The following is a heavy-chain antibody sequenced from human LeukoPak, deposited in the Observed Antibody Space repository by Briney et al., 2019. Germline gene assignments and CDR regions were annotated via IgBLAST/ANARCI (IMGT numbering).Heavy chain of an antibody. CDR1: GFTFSSYS. CDR2: ISSSSSYI. D-gene: IGHD2-2*01. Sequence: GGSLRLSCAASGFTFSSYSMNWVRQAPGKGLEWVSSISSSSSYIYYADSVKGRFTISRDNAKNSLYLQMNSLRAEDTAVYYCARVAAASIVVVPAALDYWGQGTLVTVSS. V-gene: IGHV3-21*01. J-gene: IGHJ4*02. CDR3: ARVAAASIVVVPAALDY.